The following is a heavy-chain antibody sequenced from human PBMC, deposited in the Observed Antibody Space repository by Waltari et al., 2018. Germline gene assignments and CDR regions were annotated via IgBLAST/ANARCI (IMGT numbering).Heavy chain of an antibody. CDR3: ARTAARGWFDP. D-gene: IGHD6-6*01. Sequence: QLQLQESGPGLVKPPETLSLTCIVPGDSIITSTYYWAWIRQPPGKGLEWIGNVYYSGTTYYNPSLKSRVTISIDTSRNQFSLKLNSVTAADTAVYYCARTAARGWFDPWGQGTLVTASS. V-gene: IGHV4-39*07. J-gene: IGHJ5*02. CDR1: GDSIITSTYY. CDR2: VYYSGTT.